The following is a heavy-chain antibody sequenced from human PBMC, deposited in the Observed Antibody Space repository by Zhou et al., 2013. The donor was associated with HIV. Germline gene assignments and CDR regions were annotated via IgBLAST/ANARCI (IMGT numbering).Heavy chain of an antibody. CDR2: ISQSGSA. Sequence: QVQLKQWGAGLLKPSETLSLTCAVYGASFSDHYWSWIRQPPGKGLEWIGEISQSGSANYNPSLKSRVAMSVDTSKRQFXLNLSSVTAADTARYYCARGSGHSLYDXGRQPGWLLFILVDVVGRRD. J-gene: IGHJ6*02. D-gene: IGHD5-12*01. CDR3: ARGSGHSLYDXGRQPGWLLFILVDV. CDR1: GASFSDHY. V-gene: IGHV4-34*01.